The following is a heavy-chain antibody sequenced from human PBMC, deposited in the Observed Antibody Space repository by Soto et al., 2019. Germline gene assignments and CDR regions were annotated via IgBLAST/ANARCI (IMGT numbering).Heavy chain of an antibody. J-gene: IGHJ6*02. CDR3: ARGFSIKAGYSSSWYGGDCYYYSMDV. CDR1: GGSFSGNY. V-gene: IGHV4-34*01. Sequence: LSLTCAGYGGSFSGNYWSWNRQPPGKRLAWIGEINHSGSTNYNPSLKSRVTISVDTSKNQFSLPLSSVTAADTAVYYCARGFSIKAGYSSSWYGGDCYYYSMDVWGQETTVTVS. D-gene: IGHD6-13*01. CDR2: INHSGST.